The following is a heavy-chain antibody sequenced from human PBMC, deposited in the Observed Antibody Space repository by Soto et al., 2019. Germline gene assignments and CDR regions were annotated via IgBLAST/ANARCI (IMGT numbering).Heavy chain of an antibody. CDR3: AKDSNKYSSSLRGRYFDY. J-gene: IGHJ4*02. V-gene: IGHV3-53*01. CDR2: IYSGDSGT. D-gene: IGHD4-4*01. Sequence: EVQLVESGGHLIQPGGSLTLSCAASGLTVSSNHISWVRQAPGRGLEWVSLIYSGDSGTYYADSVKGRFTVSRDSSQNPLLLQMNSLGAEDTAVYYCAKDSNKYSSSLRGRYFDYWGQGIGVTVSS. CDR1: GLTVSSNH.